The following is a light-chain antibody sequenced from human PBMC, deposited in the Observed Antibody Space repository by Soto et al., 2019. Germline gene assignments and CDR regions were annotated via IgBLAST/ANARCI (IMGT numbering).Light chain of an antibody. CDR2: KAS. J-gene: IGKJ4*01. V-gene: IGKV1-5*03. CDR1: QSISTW. CDR3: QQYNTPSLT. Sequence: DIQMTQSPSTLSAYVGDRVTITCRASQSISTWLAWYQQNPGKAPKLLIYKASSLESGVPSRFRGSGSGTEFALTIISLQPDDLATYYCQQYNTPSLTFGGGTKVEIK.